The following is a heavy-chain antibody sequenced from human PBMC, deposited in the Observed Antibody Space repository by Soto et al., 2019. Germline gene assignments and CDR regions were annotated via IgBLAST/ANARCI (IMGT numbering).Heavy chain of an antibody. J-gene: IGHJ6*02. CDR1: GFTFSSYA. D-gene: IGHD6-19*01. Sequence: GGSLRLSCSASGFTFSSYAMHWVRQAPGKGLEYVSAISSNGGSTYYADSVKGRFTISRDNSKNTLYLQMSSLRAEDTAVYYCVKDNREEVAVAGTGDYYYYYGMDVWGQGTTVTVSS. V-gene: IGHV3-64D*08. CDR3: VKDNREEVAVAGTGDYYYYYGMDV. CDR2: ISSNGGST.